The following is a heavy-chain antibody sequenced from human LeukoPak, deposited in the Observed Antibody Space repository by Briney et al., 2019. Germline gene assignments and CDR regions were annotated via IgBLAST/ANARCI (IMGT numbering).Heavy chain of an antibody. J-gene: IGHJ6*02. Sequence: ASVKVSCKASGYTFTGYYMHWVRQAPGQGLEWMGWINPNSGGTKYAQKFQGRVTMTRDTSIRTAYMELSRLRSDDTAVYYCARDPMGTMPTEYYYYGMDVWGQGTTVTVSS. CDR2: INPNSGGT. CDR3: ARDPMGTMPTEYYYYGMDV. D-gene: IGHD2-2*01. V-gene: IGHV1-2*02. CDR1: GYTFTGYY.